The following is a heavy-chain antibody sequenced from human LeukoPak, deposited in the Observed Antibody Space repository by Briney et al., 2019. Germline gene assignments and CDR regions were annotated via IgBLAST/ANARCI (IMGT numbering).Heavy chain of an antibody. CDR2: ISAYNGNT. CDR3: TRDLPYSSSWESIDY. V-gene: IGHV1-18*04. D-gene: IGHD6-13*01. J-gene: IGHJ4*02. Sequence: ASVKVSCKASGYTFTGSYMHWVRQAPGQGPEWMGWISAYNGNTKYAQNLQGRVTMTTDTSTSTAYMELRSLRSDDTAVYYCTRDLPYSSSWESIDYWGQGTLVTVSS. CDR1: GYTFTGSY.